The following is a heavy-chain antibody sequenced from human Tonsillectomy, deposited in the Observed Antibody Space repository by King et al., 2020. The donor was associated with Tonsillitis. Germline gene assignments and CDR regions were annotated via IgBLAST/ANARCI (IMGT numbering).Heavy chain of an antibody. Sequence: QLVQSGGGLVQPGGSLRLSCAASGFTSCCYWMTWVRQAPGKGLEWVANIQQDGSEKYYDDSVKGRFTISRDNAKNALYLQMNSLRAEDTAVYYCVTDFWSGYYDYWGQGILVTVSS. D-gene: IGHD3-3*01. CDR2: IQQDGSEK. CDR1: GFTSCCYW. J-gene: IGHJ4*02. CDR3: VTDFWSGYYDY. V-gene: IGHV3-7*01.